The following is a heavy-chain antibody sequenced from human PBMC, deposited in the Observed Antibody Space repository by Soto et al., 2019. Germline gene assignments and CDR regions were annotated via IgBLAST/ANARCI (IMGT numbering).Heavy chain of an antibody. CDR2: IKQDGSQK. CDR3: MTSVTTHDY. V-gene: IGHV3-7*01. J-gene: IGHJ4*02. Sequence: EVQLVESGGGLVQPGGSLRLSCAASGFTLSSYWMNWVRLAPGKGLEWVANIKQDGSQKNYVDSVKGRFTISRDNAKNSLYLQISSLRAEDTAVYYCMTSVTTHDYWGQGTLVTFSS. CDR1: GFTLSSYW. D-gene: IGHD4-17*01.